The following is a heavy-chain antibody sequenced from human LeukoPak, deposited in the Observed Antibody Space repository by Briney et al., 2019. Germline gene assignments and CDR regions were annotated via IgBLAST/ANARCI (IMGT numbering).Heavy chain of an antibody. D-gene: IGHD3-3*01. CDR2: IIPILGIA. Sequence: SVKVSCKASGGTFSSYAISWVRQAPGQGLEWMGRIIPILGIANYAQKFQGRVTITADKSTSTAYMELSSLRSEDTAVYYCARDQGIRFLEWLLPYDYWGQGTLVTVSS. V-gene: IGHV1-69*04. CDR3: ARDQGIRFLEWLLPYDY. J-gene: IGHJ4*02. CDR1: GGTFSSYA.